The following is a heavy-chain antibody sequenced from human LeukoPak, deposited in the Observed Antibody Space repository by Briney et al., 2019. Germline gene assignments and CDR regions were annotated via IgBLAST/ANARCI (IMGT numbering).Heavy chain of an antibody. Sequence: GGSLRLSCAASGFTFSSYGMHWVRQAPGKGLEWVAVISYDGSNKYYADSVKGRFTISRDSSKNTLYLQKNSLRAEDTAVYYCAKDLVWDYGGQGTLVTVSS. D-gene: IGHD3-16*01. CDR1: GFTFSSYG. J-gene: IGHJ4*02. CDR3: AKDLVWDY. CDR2: ISYDGSNK. V-gene: IGHV3-30*18.